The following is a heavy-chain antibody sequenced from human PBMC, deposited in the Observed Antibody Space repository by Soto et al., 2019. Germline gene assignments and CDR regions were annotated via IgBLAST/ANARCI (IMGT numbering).Heavy chain of an antibody. D-gene: IGHD6-13*01. CDR1: GYTFTSYG. J-gene: IGHJ5*02. CDR2: ISAYNGNT. CDR3: ARVGAAGMRVP. Sequence: QVPLVQSGAEVKKPGASVKVSCKASGYTFTSYGISWVRQAPGQGLEWMGWISAYNGNTNYAHKLQGRVTMTIDTPTGTAYMELRSLISDVTAVYYCARVGAAGMRVPWGQGTLVTVSS. V-gene: IGHV1-18*01.